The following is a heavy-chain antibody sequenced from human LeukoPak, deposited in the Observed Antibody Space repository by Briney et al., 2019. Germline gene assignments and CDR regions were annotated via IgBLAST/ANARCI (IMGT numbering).Heavy chain of an antibody. V-gene: IGHV4-59*01. CDR3: ARVRGSYYGGFDY. Sequence: SETLSLTCAVYGGSFSGYYWSWIRQPPGKGLEWIGYIYYSGSTNYNPSLKSRVTISVDTSKNQFSLKLSSVTAADTAVYYCARVRGSYYGGFDYWGQGTLVTVSS. D-gene: IGHD1-26*01. J-gene: IGHJ4*02. CDR2: IYYSGST. CDR1: GGSFSGYY.